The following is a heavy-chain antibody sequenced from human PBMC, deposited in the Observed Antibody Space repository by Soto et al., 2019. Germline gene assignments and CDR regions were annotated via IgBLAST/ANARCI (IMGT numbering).Heavy chain of an antibody. Sequence: QLQLQESGSGLVKPSQTLSLTCAVSGGSISSGGYSWSWIRQPPGKGLEWIGYIYHSGSTYYNPSIKSRVTTSVDRSKNQFSLKPSSGTAAGTAVYYCATAGGLGAVAADYWGQGTLVIVSS. J-gene: IGHJ4*02. V-gene: IGHV4-30-2*01. CDR3: ATAGGLGAVAADY. D-gene: IGHD6-19*01. CDR1: GGSISSGGYS. CDR2: IYHSGST.